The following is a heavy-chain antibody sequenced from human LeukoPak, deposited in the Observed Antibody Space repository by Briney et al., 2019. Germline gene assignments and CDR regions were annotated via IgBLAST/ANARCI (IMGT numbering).Heavy chain of an antibody. J-gene: IGHJ4*02. CDR1: VFIFSNTW. Sequence: GGSLRLSCAASVFIFSNTWMAWVRQARGKGLEWVAYINQDGGETNYVDSVRGRFTVSRDNVKNSLYLQMNSLRADDTALYYCATSAGRSGGNWGQGALVTVSS. CDR3: ATSAGRSGGN. D-gene: IGHD3-10*01. V-gene: IGHV3-7*03. CDR2: INQDGGET.